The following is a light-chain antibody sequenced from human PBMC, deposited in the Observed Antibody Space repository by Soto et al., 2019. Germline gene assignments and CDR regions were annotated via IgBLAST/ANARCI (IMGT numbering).Light chain of an antibody. CDR3: SSYTSSSTLE. J-gene: IGLJ3*02. Sequence: QSALTQPASVSGSPGQSITISCTGTSSDVGGYNYVSWYQQHPGKAPKLMIYEVSNRPSGVSNRFSASKSGNTASLTSSGLQAEDEADYYCSSYTSSSTLEFGGGTKVTVL. CDR2: EVS. CDR1: SSDVGGYNY. V-gene: IGLV2-14*01.